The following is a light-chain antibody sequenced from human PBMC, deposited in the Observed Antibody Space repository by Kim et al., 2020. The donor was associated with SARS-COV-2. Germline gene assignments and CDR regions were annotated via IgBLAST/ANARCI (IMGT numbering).Light chain of an antibody. J-gene: IGKJ2*01. CDR2: QAS. Sequence: SASVGDRVTITCRASQLIDTYLAWDQQKPGKAPNLMIYQASSLHIGVPSRFSGSGSGTEFTLTINGLQPDDFATYYCQHYIRFPYTFGQGTKLEI. CDR1: QLIDTY. V-gene: IGKV1-5*03. CDR3: QHYIRFPYT.